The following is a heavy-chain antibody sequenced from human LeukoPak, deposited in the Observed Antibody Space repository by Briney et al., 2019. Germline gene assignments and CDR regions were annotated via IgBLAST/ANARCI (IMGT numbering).Heavy chain of an antibody. CDR2: ISGSGVST. CDR3: AKARDGSGSYHYLYYGMDV. CDR1: GFTFSTYA. D-gene: IGHD3-22*01. V-gene: IGHV3-23*01. J-gene: IGHJ6*02. Sequence: GGSLRLSCAASGFTFSTYAMSWVRQAPGKGLEWVSAISGSGVSTYYADSVKGRFTISRDNSKNTLYLQMNSLRAEDTAAYYCAKARDGSGSYHYLYYGMDVWGQGTTVTVSS.